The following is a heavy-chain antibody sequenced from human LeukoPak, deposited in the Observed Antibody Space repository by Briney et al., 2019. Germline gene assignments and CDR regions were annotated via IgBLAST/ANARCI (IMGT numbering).Heavy chain of an antibody. CDR3: ARARYSSSWYYFDY. J-gene: IGHJ4*02. V-gene: IGHV4-34*01. D-gene: IGHD6-13*01. Sequence: SETLSLTCAVYGGSFSGYYWSWIRQPPGKGLEWIGEINHSGSTNYNPSLKSRVTISVDTSKNQSSLKLSSVTAADTAVYYCARARYSSSWYYFDYWGQGTLVTVSS. CDR2: INHSGST. CDR1: GGSFSGYY.